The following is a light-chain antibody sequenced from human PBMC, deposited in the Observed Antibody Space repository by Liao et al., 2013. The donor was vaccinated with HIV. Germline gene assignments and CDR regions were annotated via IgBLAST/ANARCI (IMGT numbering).Light chain of an antibody. CDR3: QVWDSTSDHWV. CDR1: NIGDKS. Sequence: SYELTQPPSVSVVPGQTATFSCGGDNIGDKSVHWYRQRPGQAPVVVVYYGSDRPSGIPERFSGSNSGNTATLTISRVEAGDEADYYCQVWDSTSDHWVFGGGTKLTVL. J-gene: IGLJ2*01. V-gene: IGLV3-21*02. CDR2: YGS.